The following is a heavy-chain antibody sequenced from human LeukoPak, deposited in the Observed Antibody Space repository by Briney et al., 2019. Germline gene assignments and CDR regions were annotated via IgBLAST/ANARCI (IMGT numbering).Heavy chain of an antibody. D-gene: IGHD3-3*01. CDR3: ARDAVTTFGVVIPLHSHYMDV. CDR1: GYTFSSYG. Sequence: ASVKVSCKASGYTFSSYGISWVRQAPGQGLEWMGWISSDNDNTNYAQKLQGRVTLTTDTSTSTAYMELRSLRSEDTAVYYCARDAVTTFGVVIPLHSHYMDVWGKGTPVTVSS. V-gene: IGHV1-18*01. J-gene: IGHJ6*03. CDR2: ISSDNDNT.